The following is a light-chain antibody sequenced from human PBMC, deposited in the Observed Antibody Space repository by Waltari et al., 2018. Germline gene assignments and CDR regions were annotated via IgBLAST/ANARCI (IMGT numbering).Light chain of an antibody. CDR1: QTINNNF. V-gene: IGKV3-20*01. CDR2: GAS. J-gene: IGKJ4*01. Sequence: IVLTHSPDTLSLSPGQRATLSCRASQTINNNFLVWYQQKPGQAPRLRIHGASRRATDFPDRFSGSGSGTDFTLTISRLEPEDVAVYYCQQYDGSILTFGGGTKVEV. CDR3: QQYDGSILT.